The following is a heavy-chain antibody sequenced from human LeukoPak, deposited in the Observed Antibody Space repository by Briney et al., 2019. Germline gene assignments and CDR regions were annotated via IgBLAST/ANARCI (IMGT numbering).Heavy chain of an antibody. V-gene: IGHV4-39*07. J-gene: IGHJ4*02. Sequence: SETLSLTCTVSGGSISTSNYYWGWLRQPPGMDLEWLGNIFYSGSTYYSPSLKSRITISLDTYRNQFSLKLNSVAAAATAFYYWARGGPTYGSGSDIGYWGQGTRVTVS. D-gene: IGHD3-10*01. CDR2: IFYSGST. CDR3: ARGGPTYGSGSDIGY. CDR1: GGSISTSNYY.